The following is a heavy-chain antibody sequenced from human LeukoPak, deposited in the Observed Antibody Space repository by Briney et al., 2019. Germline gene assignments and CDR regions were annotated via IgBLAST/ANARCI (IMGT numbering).Heavy chain of an antibody. CDR1: GYTFTGYY. V-gene: IGHV1-2*02. J-gene: IGHJ4*02. Sequence: ASVKVCCKASGYTFTGYYMHWVRQAPGQGLEWMGWINPNSGGTNYAQKFQGRVTMTRDTSISTAYMELSRLRSDDTAVYYCARVYGSGYYFDYWGQGTLVTVSS. CDR3: ARVYGSGYYFDY. D-gene: IGHD3-10*01. CDR2: INPNSGGT.